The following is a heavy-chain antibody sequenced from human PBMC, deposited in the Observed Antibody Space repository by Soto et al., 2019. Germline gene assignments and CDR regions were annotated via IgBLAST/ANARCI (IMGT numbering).Heavy chain of an antibody. J-gene: IGHJ4*02. D-gene: IGHD4-4*01. CDR1: GGSISSSSYY. CDR2: IYYSGST. V-gene: IGHV4-39*01. CDR3: ARPRNGHYYFDY. Sequence: SETLSLTCTVSGGSISSSSYYWGWIPQPPGKGLEWIGSIYYSGSTYYNPSLKSRVTISVDTSKNQFSLKLSSVTAADTAVYYCARPRNGHYYFDYWGQGTLVTVSS.